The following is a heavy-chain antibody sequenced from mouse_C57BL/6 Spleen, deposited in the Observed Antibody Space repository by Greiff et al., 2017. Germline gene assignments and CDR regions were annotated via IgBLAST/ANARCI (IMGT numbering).Heavy chain of an antibody. J-gene: IGHJ2*01. Sequence: QVQLQQPGAELVKPGASVKMSCKASGYTFTSYWITWVKQRPGQGLEWIGEIDPSDSYTNYNQKFKGKSTLTVDKSSSTAYMQLSSLTSEDSAVYYCARSRGSSYEYYFDYWGQGTTLTVSS. V-gene: IGHV1-69*01. CDR2: IDPSDSYT. CDR1: GYTFTSYW. CDR3: ARSRGSSYEYYFDY. D-gene: IGHD1-1*01.